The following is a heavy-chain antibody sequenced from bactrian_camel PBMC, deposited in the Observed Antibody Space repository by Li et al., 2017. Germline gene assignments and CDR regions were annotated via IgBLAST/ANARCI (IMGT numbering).Heavy chain of an antibody. V-gene: IGHV3S1*01. J-gene: IGHJ6*01. D-gene: IGHD2*01. CDR2: IATGSGNT. CDR3: ATSDDYGGGYYEPDGY. CDR1: GYTYNRNC. Sequence: HVQLVESGGGSVQAGGSLRLTCAASGYTYNRNCMAWFRQAPGKEREGVARIATGSGNTYYADSVKGRFTISRDNAKNTLYLQMNSLKTEDSALYYCATSDDYGGGYYEPDGYWGQGTQVTVS.